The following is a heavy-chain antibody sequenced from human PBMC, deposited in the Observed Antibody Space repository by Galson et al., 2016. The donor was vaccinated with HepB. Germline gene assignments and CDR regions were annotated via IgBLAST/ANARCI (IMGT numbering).Heavy chain of an antibody. CDR2: ITSYGSHI. CDR3: ARPVDSRGDPFNY. D-gene: IGHD5-12*01. J-gene: IGHJ4*02. V-gene: IGHV3-21*01. CDR1: GFTFSGYS. Sequence: SLRLSCAASGFTFSGYSMSWVRQAPGKGLEWVSSITSYGSHIFYADSVMGRFTISRDNAKNALYLQMNRLRAEDTAVYHCARPVDSRGDPFNYWGQGTMVTVSS.